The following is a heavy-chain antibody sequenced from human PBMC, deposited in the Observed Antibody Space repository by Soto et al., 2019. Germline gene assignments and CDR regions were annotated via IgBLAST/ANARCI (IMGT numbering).Heavy chain of an antibody. Sequence: PSETLSLTCTDSGGSISSYYWSWIRQPPGKGLEWIGYIYYSGSTNYNPSLKSRVTISVDTSKNQFSLKLSSVTAADTAVYYCARGCVTRHYYYYGMDVWGQGTTVSVSS. CDR1: GGSISSYY. J-gene: IGHJ6*02. V-gene: IGHV4-59*01. D-gene: IGHD3-3*01. CDR2: IYYSGST. CDR3: ARGCVTRHYYYYGMDV.